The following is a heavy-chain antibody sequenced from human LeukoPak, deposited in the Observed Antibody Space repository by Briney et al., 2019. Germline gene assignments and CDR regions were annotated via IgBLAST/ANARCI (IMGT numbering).Heavy chain of an antibody. D-gene: IGHD3/OR15-3a*01. V-gene: IGHV1-18*01. J-gene: IGHJ6*02. CDR1: GYTFTSYG. CDR2: ISAYNGNT. Sequence: ASVKVFCKASGYTFTSYGISWVRQSPGQGLEWMGWISAYNGNTNYAQKLQGRVTMTTDTSTSTAYMELRSLRSDDTAVYYCARDGPMDAYYYYYGMDVWGQGTTVTVSS. CDR3: ARDGPMDAYYYYYGMDV.